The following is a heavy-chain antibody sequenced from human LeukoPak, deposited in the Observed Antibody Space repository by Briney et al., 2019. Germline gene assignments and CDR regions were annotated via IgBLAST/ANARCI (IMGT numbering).Heavy chain of an antibody. CDR2: ISAYNGNT. V-gene: IGHV1-18*01. CDR3: ARDFIRQWADRPLDY. D-gene: IGHD6-6*01. CDR1: GYTFTSYA. Sequence: ASVKVSCKASGYTFTSYAISWVRQAPGQGLEWMGWISAYNGNTNFAQKLQGRVTMTTDTSTSTAYMELRSLRSVDTAVYYCARDFIRQWADRPLDYWGQGTLVTVSS. J-gene: IGHJ4*02.